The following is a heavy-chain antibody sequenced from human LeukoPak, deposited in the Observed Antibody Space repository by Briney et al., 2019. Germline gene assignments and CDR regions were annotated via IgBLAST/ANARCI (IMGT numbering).Heavy chain of an antibody. CDR1: GYSVNAYN. Sequence: ASMKVSCKTSGYSVNAYNMHWVRQAPGQGLEWMGWINHKSGAANYAQKFQGRVTMTWDTSISTAYMELRRLRSDDTAVYYCAREYILTRYYGDYWGQGTLVTVSP. V-gene: IGHV1-2*02. J-gene: IGHJ4*02. CDR2: INHKSGAA. CDR3: AREYILTRYYGDY. D-gene: IGHD3-9*01.